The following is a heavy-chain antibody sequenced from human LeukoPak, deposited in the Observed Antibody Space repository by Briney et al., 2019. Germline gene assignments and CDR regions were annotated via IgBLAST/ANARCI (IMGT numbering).Heavy chain of an antibody. V-gene: IGHV4-34*01. CDR2: INHSGST. D-gene: IGHD2-15*01. CDR3: ARGLAAANAYY. Sequence: SETLSLTCAVYGGSFSGYYWSWIRQPPGKGLEWIGEINHSGSTNYNPSLKSRVTISVDTSKNQFSLKLSSVTAADTAVYYCARGLAAANAYYWGQGTPGTVSS. J-gene: IGHJ4*01. CDR1: GGSFSGYY.